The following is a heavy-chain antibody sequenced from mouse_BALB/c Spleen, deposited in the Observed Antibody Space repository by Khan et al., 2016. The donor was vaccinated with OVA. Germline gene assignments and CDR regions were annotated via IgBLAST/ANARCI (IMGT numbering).Heavy chain of an antibody. CDR2: IYPGSVNT. CDR3: ARDDYFVGDAMDY. CDR1: GYTFTTYD. Sequence: QVQLQQSGPELVKPGASVRISCKASGYTFTTYDIHWVKQRPGQGLQWIGWIYPGSVNTKYNDQFKGKATLTADKSSSPAYMQHSSLTSEAAAVYFCARDDYFVGDAMDYWGQGTSVTVSS. D-gene: IGHD2-4*01. J-gene: IGHJ4*01. V-gene: IGHV1S56*01.